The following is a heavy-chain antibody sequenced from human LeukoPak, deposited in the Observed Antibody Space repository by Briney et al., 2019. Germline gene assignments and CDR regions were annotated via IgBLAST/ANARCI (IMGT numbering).Heavy chain of an antibody. J-gene: IGHJ6*02. Sequence: ASVKVSCKASEYTFSSYSIHWVRLAPGQGLEWMGWISAYNGNTNYAQKLQGRVTMTTDTSTSTAYMELRSLRSDDTAVYHCARRNYDFWSGYLYGMDVWGQGTTVTVSS. CDR3: ARRNYDFWSGYLYGMDV. CDR2: ISAYNGNT. D-gene: IGHD3-3*01. CDR1: EYTFSSYS. V-gene: IGHV1-18*01.